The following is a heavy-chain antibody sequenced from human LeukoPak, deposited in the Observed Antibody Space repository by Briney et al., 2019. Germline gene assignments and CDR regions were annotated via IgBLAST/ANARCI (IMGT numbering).Heavy chain of an antibody. CDR3: ARGSSPFDY. V-gene: IGHV4-59*08. Sequence: SETLSLTCTVSGVSISSYYWSWIRQPPGKGLEWIGSLYYSGNTNYNPSLKSRVTISLDTSKNQFSLKLSSVTAADTAVYYCARGSSPFDYWGQGTLVTVSS. J-gene: IGHJ4*02. CDR2: LYYSGNT. CDR1: GVSISSYY.